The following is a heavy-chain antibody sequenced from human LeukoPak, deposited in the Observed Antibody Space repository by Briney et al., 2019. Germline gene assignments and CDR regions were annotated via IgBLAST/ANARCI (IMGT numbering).Heavy chain of an antibody. J-gene: IGHJ4*02. CDR2: IYYSGST. CDR1: GGSFSGYY. CDR3: ARVSGYFFDY. V-gene: IGHV4-31*11. Sequence: PSETLSLTCAVYGGSFSGYYWSCIRQHPGKGLEWIGYIYYSGSTYYNPSLKSRVSISVDTSKNQFSLRLSSVTAADTAVYYCARVSGYFFDYWGQGTLVTVSS.